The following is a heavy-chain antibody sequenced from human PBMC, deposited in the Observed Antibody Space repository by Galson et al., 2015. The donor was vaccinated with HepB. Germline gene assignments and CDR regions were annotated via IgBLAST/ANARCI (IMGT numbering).Heavy chain of an antibody. Sequence: SLRLSCAASGFSFSTYWMHWVRQGPGKGLAWVARVKADGSGTDSADSVKGRFTISRDNAHNTLSLQMNSLGAEDTAVYYCVRSSVARVWALEMWGQGAMVIVSS. J-gene: IGHJ3*02. CDR2: VKADGSGT. V-gene: IGHV3-74*01. CDR3: VRSSVARVWALEM. D-gene: IGHD3-10*01. CDR1: GFSFSTYW.